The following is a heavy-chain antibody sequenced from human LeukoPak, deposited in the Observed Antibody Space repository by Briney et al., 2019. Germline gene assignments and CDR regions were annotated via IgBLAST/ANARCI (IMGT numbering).Heavy chain of an antibody. Sequence: SETLSLTCTVSGGSISSYYWSWIRQPPGKGLEWIGYIYYSGSTSYNPSLKSRVTISVDTSKNQFSLKLSSVTAADTAVYYCARGGPLFDPWGQGTLVTVSS. CDR2: IYYSGST. CDR1: GGSISSYY. CDR3: ARGGPLFDP. V-gene: IGHV4-59*01. J-gene: IGHJ5*02.